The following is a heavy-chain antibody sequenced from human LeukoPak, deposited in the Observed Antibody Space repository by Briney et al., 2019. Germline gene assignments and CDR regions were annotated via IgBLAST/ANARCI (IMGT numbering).Heavy chain of an antibody. Sequence: NASETLSLTCAVYGGSFSGYYWSWIRQPPGKGLEWIGEINHSGSTNYNPSLKSRVTISVDTSKNQFSLKLSSVTAADTAVYYCARISREAGTNWGQGTLVTVSS. J-gene: IGHJ4*02. CDR1: GGSFSGYY. CDR2: INHSGST. V-gene: IGHV4-34*01. CDR3: ARISREAGTN. D-gene: IGHD6-19*01.